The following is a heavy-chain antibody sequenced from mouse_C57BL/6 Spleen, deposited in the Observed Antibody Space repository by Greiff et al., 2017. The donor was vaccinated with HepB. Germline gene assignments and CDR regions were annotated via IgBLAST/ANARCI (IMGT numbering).Heavy chain of an antibody. CDR2: INPYNGDT. Sequence: EVKLMESGPELVKPGDSVKISCKASGYSFTGYFMNWVMQSHGKSLEWIGRINPYNGDTFYNQKFKGKATLTVDKSSSTAHMELRSLTSEDSAVYYCARGWDYDASYAMDYWGQGTSVTVSS. CDR3: ARGWDYDASYAMDY. V-gene: IGHV1-20*01. J-gene: IGHJ4*01. D-gene: IGHD2-4*01. CDR1: GYSFTGYF.